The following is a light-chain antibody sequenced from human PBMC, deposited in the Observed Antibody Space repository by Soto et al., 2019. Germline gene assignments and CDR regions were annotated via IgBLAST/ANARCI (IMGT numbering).Light chain of an antibody. Sequence: DIQMTQAPSSLSASARDRVTFTSRSSQSISSYLNWYQQTPGTAPKLLIYAASTLQSGVPSRFSGSGSGTDFTLTISSLQPEDFATYYCQQLNSYLTFGGGTKVDI. CDR2: AAS. J-gene: IGKJ4*01. CDR1: QSISSY. V-gene: IGKV1-9*01. CDR3: QQLNSYLT.